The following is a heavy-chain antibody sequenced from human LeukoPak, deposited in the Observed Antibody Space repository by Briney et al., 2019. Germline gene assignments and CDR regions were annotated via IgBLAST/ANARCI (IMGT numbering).Heavy chain of an antibody. CDR3: ARGQGYCSSTSCYAIVSPYHV. CDR1: GYTFTNYG. J-gene: IGHJ4*02. D-gene: IGHD2-2*01. V-gene: IGHV1-18*01. CDR2: ISDYNDHV. Sequence: GASVKVSCKTSGYTFTNYGIGWVRQAPGQGLEWMAWISDYNDHVNYAQKFQGRVTITADKSTSTAYMELSSLRSEDTAVYYCARGQGYCSSTSCYAIVSPYHVWGQGTLVTVSS.